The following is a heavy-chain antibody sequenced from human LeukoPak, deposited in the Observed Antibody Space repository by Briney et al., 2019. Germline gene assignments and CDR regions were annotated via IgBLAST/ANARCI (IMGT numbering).Heavy chain of an antibody. Sequence: ASVKVSCKASGYTFTGYYMHWVRQAPGQGLEWMGWISAYNGNTNYAQKLQGRVTMTTDTSTSTAYMELRSLRSDDTAVYYCARVPRGGWYGDYWGQGTLVTVSS. CDR3: ARVPRGGWYGDY. CDR1: GYTFTGYY. J-gene: IGHJ4*02. D-gene: IGHD6-19*01. V-gene: IGHV1-18*04. CDR2: ISAYNGNT.